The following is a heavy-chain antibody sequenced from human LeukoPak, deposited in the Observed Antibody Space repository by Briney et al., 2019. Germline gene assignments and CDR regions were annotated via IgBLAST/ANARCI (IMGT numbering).Heavy chain of an antibody. V-gene: IGHV4-59*01. D-gene: IGHD3-22*01. Sequence: SETLSLTCTVSGGSISSYYWSWIRRPPGKGLEWIGYIYYSGSTNYNPSLKSRVTISVDTSKNQFSLKLSSVTAADTAVYYCARALNYYDSSDWGQGTLVTVSS. J-gene: IGHJ4*02. CDR3: ARALNYYDSSD. CDR2: IYYSGST. CDR1: GGSISSYY.